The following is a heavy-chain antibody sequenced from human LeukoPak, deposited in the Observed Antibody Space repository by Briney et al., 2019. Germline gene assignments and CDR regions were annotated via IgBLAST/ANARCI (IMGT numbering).Heavy chain of an antibody. D-gene: IGHD2/OR15-2a*01. CDR2: IYYSGST. V-gene: IGHV4-59*08. CDR1: GGSISSYY. CDR3: ARFIESMDAFDY. Sequence: SETLSLTRTVSGGSISSYYWSWIRQPPGKGLEWIGYIYYSGSTNYNPSLKSRVTISVDTSKNQFSLKLSSVTAADTAVYYCARFIESMDAFDYWGQGTLVTVSS. J-gene: IGHJ4*02.